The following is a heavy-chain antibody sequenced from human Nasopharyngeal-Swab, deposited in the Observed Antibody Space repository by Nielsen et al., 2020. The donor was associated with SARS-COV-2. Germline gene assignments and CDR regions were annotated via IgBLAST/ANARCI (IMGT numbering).Heavy chain of an antibody. V-gene: IGHV3-21*04. Sequence: GESLKISCAASGFTFSSHSMNWVRQAPGKGLEWVSHISYNSGHINYAESVKGRFTISRDNANNSLYLQMNSLRPEDTALYFCAKAEYFGDGSSGWYSAFDLWGQGTMVTVSS. D-gene: IGHD6-19*01. CDR3: AKAEYFGDGSSGWYSAFDL. J-gene: IGHJ3*01. CDR2: ISYNSGHI. CDR1: GFTFSSHS.